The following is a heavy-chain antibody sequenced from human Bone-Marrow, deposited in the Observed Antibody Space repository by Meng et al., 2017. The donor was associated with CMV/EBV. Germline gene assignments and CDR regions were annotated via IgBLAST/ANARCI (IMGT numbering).Heavy chain of an antibody. D-gene: IGHD3-10*01. Sequence: GESLKISCAASGFTFSSYAMHWVRQAPGKGLEWVAVISYDGSNKYYADSVKGRFTISSDNSKNTLYLQMNSLRAEDTAVYYCASRGGAEDIDYWGQGTLVTVSS. CDR3: ASRGGAEDIDY. V-gene: IGHV3-30-3*01. CDR2: ISYDGSNK. CDR1: GFTFSSYA. J-gene: IGHJ4*02.